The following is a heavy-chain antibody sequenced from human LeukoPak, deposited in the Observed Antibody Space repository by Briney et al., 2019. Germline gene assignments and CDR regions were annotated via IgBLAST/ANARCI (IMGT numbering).Heavy chain of an antibody. CDR2: IKQDGSAK. CDR1: GFTFSSYW. J-gene: IGHJ4*02. Sequence: GGSLRLSCAASGFTFSSYWMSWVRQPPGKGLQWVANIKQDGSAKNYLDSMKGRFTISRDNAKNALYLQMNTLRAEDTAIYYCAREGVPFARDYWGQGTLVTVSS. D-gene: IGHD2-2*01. CDR3: AREGVPFARDY. V-gene: IGHV3-7*01.